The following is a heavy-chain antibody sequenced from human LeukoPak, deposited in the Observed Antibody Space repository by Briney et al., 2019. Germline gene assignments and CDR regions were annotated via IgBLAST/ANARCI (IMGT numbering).Heavy chain of an antibody. CDR2: IESKTDSGTT. V-gene: IGHV3-15*04. J-gene: IGHJ4*02. D-gene: IGHD3-16*01. CDR1: GFPFSDAW. Sequence: GGSLRLSCAASGFPFSDAWMSWVRQAPGEGLEWVGRIESKTDSGTTEYAAPVKGRFTISRDDSKNTLYLQMNSLKTEDTAVYYCTRDEGDDYFDNWGQGTLVTVFS. CDR3: TRDEGDDYFDN.